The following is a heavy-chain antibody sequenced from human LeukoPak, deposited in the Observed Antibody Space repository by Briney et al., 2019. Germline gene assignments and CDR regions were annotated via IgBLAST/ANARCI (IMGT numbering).Heavy chain of an antibody. CDR1: GFTFSSYG. D-gene: IGHD5-24*01. CDR3: ARGDGSNGYNYLLGAFDI. CDR2: IWYDGSNK. J-gene: IGHJ3*02. Sequence: PGRSLRLSCAASGFTFSSYGMHWVRQAPGKGLEWVAVIWYDGSNKYYADSVKGRFTISRDNSKNTLYLQMNSLRAEDTAVYYCARGDGSNGYNYLLGAFDIWGQGTMVTVSS. V-gene: IGHV3-33*08.